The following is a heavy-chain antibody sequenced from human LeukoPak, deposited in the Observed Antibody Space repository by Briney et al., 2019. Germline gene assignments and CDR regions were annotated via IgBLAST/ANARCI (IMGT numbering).Heavy chain of an antibody. V-gene: IGHV3-33*01. CDR2: IWYDGSNK. D-gene: IGHD4-17*01. J-gene: IGHJ4*02. CDR1: GSTFSSYG. CDR3: ARDHNGDYVDY. Sequence: GRSLRLSCAASGSTFSSYGMHWVRQAPGKGLEWVAVIWYDGSNKYYADSVKGRFTISRDNSKNTLYLQMNSLRAEDTAVYYCARDHNGDYVDYWGQGTLVTVSS.